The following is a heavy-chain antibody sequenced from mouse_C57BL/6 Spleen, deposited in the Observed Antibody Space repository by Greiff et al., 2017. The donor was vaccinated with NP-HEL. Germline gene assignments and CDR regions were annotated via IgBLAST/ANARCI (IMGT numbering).Heavy chain of an antibody. D-gene: IGHD1-1*01. V-gene: IGHV1-9*01. J-gene: IGHJ1*03. CDR1: GYAFSISW. CDR2: ILPGSGST. Sequence: QVQLQQSGPELVKPGASVKISCKASGYAFSISWMNWVKQRPGHGLEWIGEILPGSGSTNYNEKFKGKATFTADTSSNTAYMQLSSLTTEDSAIYYCARATFYYGSSYWYFDVWGTGTTVTVSS. CDR3: ARATFYYGSSYWYFDV.